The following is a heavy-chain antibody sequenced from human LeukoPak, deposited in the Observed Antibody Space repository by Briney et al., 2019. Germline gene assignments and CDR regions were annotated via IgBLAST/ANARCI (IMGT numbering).Heavy chain of an antibody. Sequence: ASVQVSCKASGYSFSVYGIAWARQAPGQGLEYLGWISASDGTTNYAQKVQDRVTMTTDTSTSTAYLELRSLRSEDTAVYYCARCGAAVTTHFSHWGQGTLVTVSS. CDR2: ISASDGTT. CDR3: ARCGAAVTTHFSH. J-gene: IGHJ4*02. CDR1: GYSFSVYG. V-gene: IGHV1-18*01. D-gene: IGHD4-17*01.